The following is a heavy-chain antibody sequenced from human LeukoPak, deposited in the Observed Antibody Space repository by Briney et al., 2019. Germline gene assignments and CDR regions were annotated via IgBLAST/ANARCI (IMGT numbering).Heavy chain of an antibody. CDR3: ARDSAYCGGDCFRPDDAFDI. V-gene: IGHV4-39*07. CDR1: GGSISSNSYY. Sequence: SETLSLTCTVSGGSISSNSYYWGWIRQPPGKGLEWIGSIYYSGSTYYNPSLKSRVTISVDTSKNQFSLKLSSVTAADTAVYYCARDSAYCGGDCFRPDDAFDIWGQGTMVTVSS. D-gene: IGHD2-21*02. CDR2: IYYSGST. J-gene: IGHJ3*02.